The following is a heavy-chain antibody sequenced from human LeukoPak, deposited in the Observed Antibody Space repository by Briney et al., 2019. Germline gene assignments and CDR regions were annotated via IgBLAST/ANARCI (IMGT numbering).Heavy chain of an antibody. V-gene: IGHV4-59*11. CDR2: VSYSGTT. Sequence: SETLSLTCSVSGATISSHYWSWIRQSPGEGLEWIGYVSYSGTTNYNPSLKSRVTISVDTAKNQFSLKLTSVIAADTAVYYCARDLQRHDAFDIWGQGTMVTVSS. CDR1: GATISSHY. CDR3: ARDLQRHDAFDI. J-gene: IGHJ3*02.